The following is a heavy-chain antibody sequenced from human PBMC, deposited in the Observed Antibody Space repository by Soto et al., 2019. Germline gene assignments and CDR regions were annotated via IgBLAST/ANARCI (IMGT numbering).Heavy chain of an antibody. CDR1: GFTFSTYG. D-gene: IGHD1-26*01. CDR2: ISGSGGGT. J-gene: IGHJ4*02. Sequence: EVQLLESGGGLVQPGGSLRVSCAASGFTFSTYGMNWVRQAPGKGLEWVSGISGSGGGTYYAHSVKGRFTISRDNAKNTLYLQMNSLRAEDTAVYYCAKDRSYEPGQDCSPDNWGQGTLVTVSS. CDR3: AKDRSYEPGQDCSPDN. V-gene: IGHV3-23*01.